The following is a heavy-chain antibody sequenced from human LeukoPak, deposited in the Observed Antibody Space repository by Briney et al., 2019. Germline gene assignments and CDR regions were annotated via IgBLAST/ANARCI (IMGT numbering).Heavy chain of an antibody. J-gene: IGHJ6*02. Sequence: ASVKVSCEASGYTFTSYYMHWVRQAPGQGLEWMGIINPSGGSASYAQRFQGRVTMTRDTSTSTVYMELSSLRSEDTAVYYCARTQIGTYYYYGMDVWGQGTTVTVSS. CDR2: INPSGGSA. CDR1: GYTFTSYY. V-gene: IGHV1-46*01. CDR3: ARTQIGTYYYYGMDV. D-gene: IGHD2/OR15-2a*01.